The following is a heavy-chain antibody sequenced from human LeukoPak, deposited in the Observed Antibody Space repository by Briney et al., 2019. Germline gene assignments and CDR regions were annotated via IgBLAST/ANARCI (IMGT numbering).Heavy chain of an antibody. Sequence: GGSLRLSCAASGFTFSSYAMSWVRQAPGKGLVWVSRINTDGSMTHYADSVKGRFTISRDNAKNSLYLQMNSLRAEDMALYYCAKDIGMVRGYYFDYWGQGTLVTVSS. CDR1: GFTFSSYA. J-gene: IGHJ4*02. CDR2: INTDGSMT. CDR3: AKDIGMVRGYYFDY. V-gene: IGHV3-74*01. D-gene: IGHD3-10*01.